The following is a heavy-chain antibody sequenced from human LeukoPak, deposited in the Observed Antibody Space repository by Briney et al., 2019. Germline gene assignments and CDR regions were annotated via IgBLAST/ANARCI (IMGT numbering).Heavy chain of an antibody. CDR3: AKDSKGSGTYYDRYFDY. CDR2: ISYDERDE. V-gene: IGHV3-30*18. Sequence: PGRSLRLSCVASGFTFSRSGIHWVRQAPGRGLEWVAVISYDERDEYYADSVKGRFTISRDNSKNTLYLQMNSLRAEDTAVYYCAKDSKGSGTYYDRYFDYWGQGTLVTVSS. D-gene: IGHD3-10*01. CDR1: GFTFSRSG. J-gene: IGHJ4*02.